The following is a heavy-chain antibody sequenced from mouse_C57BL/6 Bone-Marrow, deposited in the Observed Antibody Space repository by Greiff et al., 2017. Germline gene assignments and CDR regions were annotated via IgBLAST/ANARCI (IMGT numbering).Heavy chain of an antibody. V-gene: IGHV5-6*01. J-gene: IGHJ3*01. Sequence: EVNLVESGGDLVKPGGSLKLSCAASGFTFSSYGMSWVRQTPDKRLEWVATISSGGSYTYYPDSVKGRFSISRDNAKNTLYLQMSSLKSEDTAMYYCASLIYYYGSSYWFASWGQGTLVTVSA. CDR3: ASLIYYYGSSYWFAS. CDR1: GFTFSSYG. CDR2: ISSGGSYT. D-gene: IGHD1-1*01.